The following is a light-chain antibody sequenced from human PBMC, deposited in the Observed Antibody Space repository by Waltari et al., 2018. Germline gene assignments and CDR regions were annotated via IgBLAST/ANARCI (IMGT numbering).Light chain of an antibody. CDR1: QSLVHSDGNTY. Sequence: VVMTQSPLSLPVTLGQPASISCRSSQSLVHSDGNTYLSSCQQRPGQSPSRLIYKVSNRNSGVPDRFSGRGAGTDFTLKISRVEAEDIAIYYCMQGIHWPRSFGQGTKVEIE. V-gene: IGKV2-30*02. CDR2: KVS. J-gene: IGKJ1*01. CDR3: MQGIHWPRS.